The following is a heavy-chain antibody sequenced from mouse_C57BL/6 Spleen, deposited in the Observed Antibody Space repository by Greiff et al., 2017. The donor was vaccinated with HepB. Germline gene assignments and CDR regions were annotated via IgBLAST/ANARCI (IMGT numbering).Heavy chain of an antibody. J-gene: IGHJ2*01. Sequence: EVKVVESGGGLVKPGGSLKLSCAASGFTFSDYGMHWVRQAPEKGLEWVAYISSGSSTIYYADTVKGRFTISRDNAKNTLFLQMTSLRSEDTAMYYCARRYYGSSPFVYWGQGTTLTVSS. CDR3: ARRYYGSSPFVY. D-gene: IGHD1-1*01. V-gene: IGHV5-17*01. CDR2: ISSGSSTI. CDR1: GFTFSDYG.